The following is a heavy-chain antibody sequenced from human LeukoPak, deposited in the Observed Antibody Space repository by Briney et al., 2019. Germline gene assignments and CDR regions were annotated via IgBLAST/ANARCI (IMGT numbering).Heavy chain of an antibody. J-gene: IGHJ5*02. Sequence: SETLSLTCTVSGGSLSSYFLSWIRQPPRAGVRWMGYIYYSVRANYNPSLKSRVTISVDTSKNEFSLKLSSVTAADTAVYYCARDNLEYSYGSNGRGWTNWFDPWGQGTLVTVSS. V-gene: IGHV4-59*01. CDR2: IYYSVRA. D-gene: IGHD5-18*01. CDR1: GGSLSSYF. CDR3: ARDNLEYSYGSNGRGWTNWFDP.